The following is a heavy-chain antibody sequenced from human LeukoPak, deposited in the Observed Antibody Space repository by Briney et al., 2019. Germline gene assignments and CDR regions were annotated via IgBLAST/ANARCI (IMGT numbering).Heavy chain of an antibody. CDR3: ARDVGVVMYDY. Sequence: GGSLRLSCAASGFTFSDYGMSWVRQTPGKGLEWVSTICGDCGNTHYADSVKGRFTISRDNSKNTLYLQMSSLRAEDSALYYCARDVGVVMYDYWGQGILVTVSS. D-gene: IGHD3-3*01. CDR1: GFTFSDYG. J-gene: IGHJ4*02. V-gene: IGHV3-23*01. CDR2: ICGDCGNT.